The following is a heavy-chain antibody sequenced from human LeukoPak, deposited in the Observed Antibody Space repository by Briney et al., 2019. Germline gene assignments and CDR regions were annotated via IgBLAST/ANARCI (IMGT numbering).Heavy chain of an antibody. D-gene: IGHD3-3*01. CDR3: ATPGDYDFWSGLDY. J-gene: IGHJ4*02. Sequence: GGSLRLSCAASGFTVSSNYMSWVRQAPGKGLEWVSVIYRGGSTYYAESVKGRLTISRDNSMNTLYLQMNSLRAEDTAVYYCATPGDYDFWSGLDYWGQGTLVTVSS. CDR2: IYRGGST. V-gene: IGHV3-53*01. CDR1: GFTVSSNY.